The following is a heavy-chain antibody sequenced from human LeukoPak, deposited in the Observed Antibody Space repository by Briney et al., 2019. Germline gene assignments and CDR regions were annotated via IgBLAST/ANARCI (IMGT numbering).Heavy chain of an antibody. Sequence: APVKVSCKASGYTFTSYYMHWVRQAPGQGLEWMGIINPSGGSTSYAQKFQGRVTMTRDTSTSTVYMELSSLRSEDTAVYYCATDYCDSSGYYPFDYWGQGTLVTVSS. CDR3: ATDYCDSSGYYPFDY. CDR1: GYTFTSYY. J-gene: IGHJ4*02. CDR2: INPSGGST. V-gene: IGHV1-46*01. D-gene: IGHD3-22*01.